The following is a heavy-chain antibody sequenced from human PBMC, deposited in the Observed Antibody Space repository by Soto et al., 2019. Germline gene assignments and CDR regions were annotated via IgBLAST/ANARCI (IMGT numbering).Heavy chain of an antibody. CDR3: ARENKAFVSSGYYYSRGPFDY. D-gene: IGHD3-22*01. CDR1: GFTFSSYA. V-gene: IGHV3-30-3*01. J-gene: IGHJ4*02. Sequence: GGSLRLCCAASGFTFSSYAMHWVRQAPGKGLEWVAVISYDGSNKYYADSVKGRFTISRDNSKNTLYLQMNSLRAEDTAVYYCARENKAFVSSGYYYSRGPFDYWGQGTLVTVSS. CDR2: ISYDGSNK.